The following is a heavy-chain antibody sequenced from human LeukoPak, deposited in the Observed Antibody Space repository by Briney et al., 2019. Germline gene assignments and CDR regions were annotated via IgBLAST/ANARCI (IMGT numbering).Heavy chain of an antibody. CDR3: ARGPYSSNWYVDY. Sequence: PGRSLRLSCAASGFTLTSYEMNWVRLAPGKRLEWNSYISRTGNSVYYADSVKGRFTVSRDSAKNSLYLQMNSLRAEDTAVYYCARGPYSSNWYVDYWGQGTLVTVAS. V-gene: IGHV3-48*03. J-gene: IGHJ4*02. CDR1: GFTLTSYE. D-gene: IGHD6-13*01. CDR2: ISRTGNSV.